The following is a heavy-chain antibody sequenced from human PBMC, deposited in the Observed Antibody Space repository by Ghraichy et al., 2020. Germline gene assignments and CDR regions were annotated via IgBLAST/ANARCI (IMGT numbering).Heavy chain of an antibody. CDR3: ARDSGHVLRFLEWLVSDFDY. Sequence: GGSLRLSCAASGFTFSDYYMSWIRQAPGKGLEWVSYISSSGSTIYYADSVKGRFTISRDNAKNSLYLQMNSLRAEDTAVYYCARDSGHVLRFLEWLVSDFDYWGQGTLVTVSS. D-gene: IGHD3-3*01. CDR1: GFTFSDYY. J-gene: IGHJ4*02. V-gene: IGHV3-11*01. CDR2: ISSSGSTI.